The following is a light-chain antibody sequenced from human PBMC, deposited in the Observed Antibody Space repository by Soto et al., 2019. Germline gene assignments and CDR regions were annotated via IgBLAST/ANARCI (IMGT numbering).Light chain of an antibody. J-gene: IGLJ1*01. V-gene: IGLV2-14*01. CDR3: SSYTSDGTLV. CDR1: SSDVGGYNY. CDR2: EVS. Sequence: QSVLTQPASVSGSPGQSITISCTGSSSDVGGYNYVSWYQQHPGKAPKLMIYEVSNRPSGISNRFSGSKSGNTASLTLSGLQAEDEADYYCSSYTSDGTLVFGTGTKLTV.